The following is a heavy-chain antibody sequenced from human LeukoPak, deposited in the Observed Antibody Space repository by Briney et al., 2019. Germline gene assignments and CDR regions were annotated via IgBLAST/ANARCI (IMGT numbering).Heavy chain of an antibody. CDR1: GGSFSGYY. Sequence: SETLSLTCAVYGGSFSGYYWSWIRQPPGKGLEWIGEINHSGSTNYNPSLKSRVTISVDTSKNQFSLKLSSATAADTAVYYCARGRYSGSYFLNWGQGTLVTVSS. V-gene: IGHV4-34*01. CDR3: ARGRYSGSYFLN. CDR2: INHSGST. D-gene: IGHD1-26*01. J-gene: IGHJ4*02.